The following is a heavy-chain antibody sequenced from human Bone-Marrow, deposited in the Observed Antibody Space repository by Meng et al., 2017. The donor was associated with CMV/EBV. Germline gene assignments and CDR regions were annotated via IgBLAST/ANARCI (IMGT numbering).Heavy chain of an antibody. V-gene: IGHV1-69*05. CDR3: ARAYTAYYYDSSGYSHRFDP. Sequence: SVKVSCKASGGTFSSYAISWVRQAPGQGLEWMGGIIPIFGTANYAQKFQGRVTITTDESTSTAYMELSGLRSEDTAVYYCARAYTAYYYDSSGYSHRFDPWGQGTLVTVSS. D-gene: IGHD3-22*01. CDR2: IIPIFGTA. J-gene: IGHJ5*02. CDR1: GGTFSSYA.